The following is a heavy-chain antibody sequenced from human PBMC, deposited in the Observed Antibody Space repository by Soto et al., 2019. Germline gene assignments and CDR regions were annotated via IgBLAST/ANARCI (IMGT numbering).Heavy chain of an antibody. CDR1: EFTFSNYW. CDR2: IKGDGSIT. V-gene: IGHV3-74*02. J-gene: IGHJ6*02. Sequence: EVQLVESGGGLVQPGGSLRLSCAASEFTFSNYWMHWVRQAPGKGLVWVSRIKGDGSITNYADSVKGRFTISRDNAKNTLFLQMDSVTAEDTAVYYCGRGVRDHYATDVWGQGTTVTVSS. CDR3: GRGVRDHYATDV.